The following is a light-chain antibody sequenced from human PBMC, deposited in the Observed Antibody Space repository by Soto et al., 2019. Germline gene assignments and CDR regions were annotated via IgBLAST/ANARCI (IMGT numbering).Light chain of an antibody. V-gene: IGKV1-39*01. CDR3: QKSSVIPYT. CDR2: GAS. CDR1: QTISTY. J-gene: IGKJ2*01. Sequence: DIQMTQSPSSLSASVGDRVTITCRASQTISTYSNWHPQLPWKAPKLLIYGASNVQNGGPSRFSGSGSGTDFTLTISSLQPEDFATYYCQKSSVIPYTVGQGTKLEIK.